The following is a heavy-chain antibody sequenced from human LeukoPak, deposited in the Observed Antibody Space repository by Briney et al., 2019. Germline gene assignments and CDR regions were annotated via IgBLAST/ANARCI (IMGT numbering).Heavy chain of an antibody. CDR3: ARKRTDGSSPEDAFDI. CDR1: GFTFDDYG. CDR2: INWNGGST. J-gene: IGHJ3*02. V-gene: IGHV3-20*04. Sequence: GGSLRLSCAASGFTFDDYGMSWVRQAPGKGLEWVSGINWNGGSTGYADSVKGRFTISRDNAKNSLYLQMNSLRAEDTALYYCARKRTDGSSPEDAFDIWGQGTMVTVSS. D-gene: IGHD6-6*01.